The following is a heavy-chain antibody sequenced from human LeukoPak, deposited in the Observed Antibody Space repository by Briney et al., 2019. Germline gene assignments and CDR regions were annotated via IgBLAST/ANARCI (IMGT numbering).Heavy chain of an antibody. CDR3: AKSDYGYYFDS. Sequence: GGSLRLSCAASGFPFSTYAMNWVRQAPGRGLEWVSAVTGSGANSYYADSVKGRFSVSRDNSKNMVYLQMSSLRAEDTALYYCAKSDYGYYFDSWGQGTLVTVSS. D-gene: IGHD4-17*01. CDR2: VTGSGANS. CDR1: GFPFSTYA. J-gene: IGHJ4*02. V-gene: IGHV3-23*01.